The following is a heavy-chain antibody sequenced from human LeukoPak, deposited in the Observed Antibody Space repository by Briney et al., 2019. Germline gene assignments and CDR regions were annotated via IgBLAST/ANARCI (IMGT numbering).Heavy chain of an antibody. J-gene: IGHJ4*02. CDR3: ARETMVRGVPQFDY. Sequence: GGSLRLSCAASGFTVSSNYMSWVRQAPGKGLEWVSVIYSGGSTYYADSVKGRFTISRVNSKNTLYLQMNSLRAEDTAVYYCARETMVRGVPQFDYWGQGTLVTVSS. CDR1: GFTVSSNY. D-gene: IGHD3-10*01. V-gene: IGHV3-53*01. CDR2: IYSGGST.